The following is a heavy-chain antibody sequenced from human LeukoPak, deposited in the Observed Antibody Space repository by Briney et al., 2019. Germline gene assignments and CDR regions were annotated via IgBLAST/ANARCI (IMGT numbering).Heavy chain of an antibody. CDR1: GYTFTGYY. D-gene: IGHD1-14*01. CDR2: INPNSGTT. V-gene: IGHV1-2*02. CDR3: ARGSRPERGPFYY. J-gene: IGHJ4*02. Sequence: ASVKVSCKASGYTFTGYYMHWVRQPPGQGLEWMGWINPNSGTTSYAQKFQGRVTMTRDTSIRTVYMELSSLRSDDTAVYYCARGSRPERGPFYYWGQGTLVTVSS.